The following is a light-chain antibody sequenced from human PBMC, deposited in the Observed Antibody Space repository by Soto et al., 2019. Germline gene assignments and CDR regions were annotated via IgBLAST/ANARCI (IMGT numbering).Light chain of an antibody. V-gene: IGLV2-14*01. CDR2: DVS. CDR3: SSYTSSSTRHV. J-gene: IGLJ1*01. CDR1: SSDVGGYNY. Sequence: QSALTQPASVSGSPGQSITISCTGTSSDVGGYNYVSWYQQHPGKAPKLMTYDVSNRPSGVSNRFSGSKSGNTASLTISGLQAEDEADYYCSSYTSSSTRHVFGTGTKVTVL.